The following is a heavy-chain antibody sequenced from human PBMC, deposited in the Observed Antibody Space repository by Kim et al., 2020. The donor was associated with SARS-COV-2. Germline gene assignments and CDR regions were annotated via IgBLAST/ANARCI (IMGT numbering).Heavy chain of an antibody. CDR2: ISYDGSNK. CDR1: GFTFSSYA. V-gene: IGHV3-30*04. CDR3: ASLLSRYV. Sequence: GGSLRLSCAASGFTFSSYAMHWVRQAPGKGLEWVAVISYDGSNKYYADSVKGRFTISRDNSKNTLYLQMNSLRAEDMAVYYCASLLSRYVWGQGTTVTVSS. J-gene: IGHJ6*02. D-gene: IGHD3-10*01.